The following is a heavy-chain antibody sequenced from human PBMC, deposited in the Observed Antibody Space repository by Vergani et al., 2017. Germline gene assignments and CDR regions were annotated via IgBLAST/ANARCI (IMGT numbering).Heavy chain of an antibody. Sequence: QVQLVESGGGVVQPGRSLRLSCAASGFTFSSYAMHWVRQAPGKGLEWVAVISCDGSNKYYADSVKGRFTISRDNSKNTLYLQMNSLRAEDTAVYYCARDIRRYCSSTSCWVPMDVWGKGTTVTVSS. D-gene: IGHD2-2*01. J-gene: IGHJ6*04. V-gene: IGHV3-30-3*01. CDR1: GFTFSSYA. CDR2: ISCDGSNK. CDR3: ARDIRRYCSSTSCWVPMDV.